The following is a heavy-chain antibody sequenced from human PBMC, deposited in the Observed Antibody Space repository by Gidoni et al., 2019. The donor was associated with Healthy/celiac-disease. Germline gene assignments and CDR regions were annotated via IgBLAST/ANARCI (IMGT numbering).Heavy chain of an antibody. D-gene: IGHD1-26*01. Sequence: DVQLVESGGGVVKPGGSLRLSCAASGFTFSNAWMSWVRQAPGKGLEWVGRIKSKTDGGTTDYAAPVKGRFTISRDDSKNTLYLQMNSLKTEDTAVYYCTTAVGAIPWDDYWGQGTLVTVSS. J-gene: IGHJ4*02. CDR3: TTAVGAIPWDDY. CDR2: IKSKTDGGTT. V-gene: IGHV3-15*01. CDR1: GFTFSNAW.